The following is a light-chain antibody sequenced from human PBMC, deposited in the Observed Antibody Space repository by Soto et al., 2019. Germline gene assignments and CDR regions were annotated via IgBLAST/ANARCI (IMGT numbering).Light chain of an antibody. CDR3: QQSYSTPPT. CDR1: QSISSY. Sequence: DIQMTQSPSSLSASVGDRVTITCRASQSISSYLNWYQQKPGKAPKLLIYGASSLQSGVPSRFSGSGSGTDFPLTISSLQPEDFATYYCQQSYSTPPTFGGGTKVEIK. V-gene: IGKV1-39*01. CDR2: GAS. J-gene: IGKJ4*01.